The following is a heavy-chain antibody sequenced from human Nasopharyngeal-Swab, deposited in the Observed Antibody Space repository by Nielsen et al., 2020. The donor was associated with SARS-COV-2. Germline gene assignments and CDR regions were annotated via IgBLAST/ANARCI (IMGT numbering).Heavy chain of an antibody. V-gene: IGHV1-3*01. Sequence: ASVKVSCKASGYTLSTHAMYWVRQAPGQRPEFMGWINAGKGNTIYSQRFQGRVRISRDTSANTVYMELNRLRSEDTAVYYCARVPAVAASRIDYWGQGTLVTVSS. CDR3: ARVPAVAASRIDY. D-gene: IGHD6-19*01. CDR2: INAGKGNT. J-gene: IGHJ4*02. CDR1: GYTLSTHA.